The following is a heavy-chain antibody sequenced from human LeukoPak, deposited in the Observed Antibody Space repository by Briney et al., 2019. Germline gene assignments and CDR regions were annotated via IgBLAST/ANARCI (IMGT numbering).Heavy chain of an antibody. CDR1: AYSFTSYC. CDR2: IYPGDSDT. CDR3: SRRGGLNWFDR. Sequence: GVGLQSSCQVSAYSFTSYCTGCVRSMPRKGREWMGFIYPGDSDTRYSPSFLSQVTISSGESISTSYFQWNNPKCSDSAPEFLSRRGGLNWFDRWGQGTLVTVHS. J-gene: IGHJ5*02. V-gene: IGHV5-51*01. D-gene: IGHD5-12*01.